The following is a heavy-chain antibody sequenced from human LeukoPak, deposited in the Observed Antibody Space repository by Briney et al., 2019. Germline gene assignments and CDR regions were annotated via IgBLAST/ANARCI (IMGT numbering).Heavy chain of an antibody. CDR1: GGSISSSSYY. CDR3: AKSRYNWNSDAFDI. Sequence: SETLSLTCTVSGGSISSSSYYWGWIRQPPGKGLEWIGYIYYSGSTNYNPSLKSRVTISVDTSKNQFSLKLSSVTAADTAVYYCAKSRYNWNSDAFDIWGQGTMVTVSS. J-gene: IGHJ3*02. D-gene: IGHD1/OR15-1a*01. V-gene: IGHV4-61*05. CDR2: IYYSGST.